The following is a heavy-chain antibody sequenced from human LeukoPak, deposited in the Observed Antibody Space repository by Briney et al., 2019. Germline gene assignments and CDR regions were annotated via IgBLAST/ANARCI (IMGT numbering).Heavy chain of an antibody. CDR2: ISSSSSTI. CDR1: GFTFSSYS. CDR3: ARDPHARTRKIYYMDV. J-gene: IGHJ6*03. V-gene: IGHV3-48*04. Sequence: PGGSLRLSCAASGFTFSSYSMYWVRQAPGKGLEWVSYISSSSSTIYYADSVKGRFTISRDNAKNSLYLQMNSLRAEDTAVYYCARDPHARTRKIYYMDVWGKGTTVTVSS.